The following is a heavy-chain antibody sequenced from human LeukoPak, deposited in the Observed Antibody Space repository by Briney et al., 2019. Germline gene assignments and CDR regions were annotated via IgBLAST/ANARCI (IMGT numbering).Heavy chain of an antibody. D-gene: IGHD2-2*01. Sequence: SETLSLTCAVYGGSFSGYYWSWIRQPPGKGLEWIGEINHSGSTNYNPSLKSRVTILVDTSKNQFSLKLSSVTAADTAVYYCARGWGDPNCSSTSCSTNWFDPWGQGTLVTVSS. V-gene: IGHV4-34*01. CDR3: ARGWGDPNCSSTSCSTNWFDP. CDR1: GGSFSGYY. CDR2: INHSGST. J-gene: IGHJ5*02.